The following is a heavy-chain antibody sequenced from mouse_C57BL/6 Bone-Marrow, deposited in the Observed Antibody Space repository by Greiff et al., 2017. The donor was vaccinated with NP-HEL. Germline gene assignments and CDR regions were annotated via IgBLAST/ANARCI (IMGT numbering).Heavy chain of an antibody. J-gene: IGHJ1*03. D-gene: IGHD1-1*01. V-gene: IGHV7-3*01. CDR2: IRNKANGYTT. CDR3: VSFYYGSKDWYFDV. CDR1: GFTFTDYY. Sequence: EVQLVESGGGLVQPGGSLSLSCAASGFTFTDYYMSWVRQPPGKALEWLGFIRNKANGYTTEYSASVKGRFTISRDNSQSILYLQMNALRAEDSATYYCVSFYYGSKDWYFDVWGTGTTVTVSS.